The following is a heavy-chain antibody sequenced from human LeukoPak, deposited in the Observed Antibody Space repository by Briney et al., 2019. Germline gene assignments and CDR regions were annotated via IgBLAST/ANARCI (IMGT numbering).Heavy chain of an antibody. Sequence: PGGSLRLSCAASGFTFSSYSMNWVRQAPGKGLEWVSSISSSSSYIYYADSVKGRFTIPRDNAKNSLYLQMNSLRAEDTAVYYCARETFGNYDILTGYRIHYYYYYMDVWGKGTTVTVSS. V-gene: IGHV3-21*01. J-gene: IGHJ6*03. CDR2: ISSSSSYI. CDR1: GFTFSSYS. D-gene: IGHD3-9*01. CDR3: ARETFGNYDILTGYRIHYYYYYMDV.